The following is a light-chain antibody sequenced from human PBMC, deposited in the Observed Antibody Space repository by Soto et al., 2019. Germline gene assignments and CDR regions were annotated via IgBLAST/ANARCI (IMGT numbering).Light chain of an antibody. J-gene: IGKJ2*01. CDR2: DAS. CDR3: QQYNNWPPNT. V-gene: IGKV3D-20*02. Sequence: PGDRATLSCRASQSVGSSYLAWYQQKPGQAPRLLIFDASTRATGIPDRFSGSGSGTDFTLTISRLEPEDFAVYYCQQYNNWPPNTFGQGTKLEIK. CDR1: QSVGSSY.